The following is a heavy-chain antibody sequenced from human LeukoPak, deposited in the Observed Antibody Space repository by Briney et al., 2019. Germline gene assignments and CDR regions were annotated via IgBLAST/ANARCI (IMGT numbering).Heavy chain of an antibody. D-gene: IGHD6-6*01. Sequence: ASVKVSCKASGYTFTGYYMHWVRQAPGQGLEWMGWINPNSGGTNYAQKFQGRVTMTRDTSISTAYMELSRLKSDDTAGYYCARGRLAARTLDYWGQGTLVTVSS. CDR2: INPNSGGT. V-gene: IGHV1-2*02. CDR3: ARGRLAARTLDY. J-gene: IGHJ4*02. CDR1: GYTFTGYY.